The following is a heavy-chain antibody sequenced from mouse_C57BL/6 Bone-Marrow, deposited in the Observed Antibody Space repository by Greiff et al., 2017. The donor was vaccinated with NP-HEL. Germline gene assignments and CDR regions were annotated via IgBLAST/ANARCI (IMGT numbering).Heavy chain of an antibody. CDR3: TGGWDSAWFAY. D-gene: IGHD4-1*01. J-gene: IGHJ3*01. CDR2: IRLKSDNYAT. V-gene: IGHV6-3*01. CDR1: GFTFSNYW. Sequence: EVQRVESGGGLVQPGGSMKLSCVASGFTFSNYWMNWVRQSPEKGLEWVAQIRLKSDNYATHYAESVKGRFTISRDDSKSSVYLQMNNLRAEDTGIYYCTGGWDSAWFAYWGQGTLVTVSA.